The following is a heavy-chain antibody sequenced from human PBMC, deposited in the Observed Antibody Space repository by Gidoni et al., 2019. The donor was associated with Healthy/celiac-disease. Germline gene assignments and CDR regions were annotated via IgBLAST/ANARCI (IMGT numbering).Heavy chain of an antibody. CDR3: AKDRGSSSRTPVDY. V-gene: IGHV3-23*01. CDR1: GFTVSSYA. CDR2: ISGSGGST. Sequence: EVQLLESGGGLVQPGGSLRLSCAASGFTVSSYAMSLVRQAPGKGLEWVSAISGSGGSTYYEASVKGRFTISRDNPQNTLYLQMNSLSAEDTAVYYCAKDRGSSSRTPVDYWGQGTLVTVSS. J-gene: IGHJ4*02. D-gene: IGHD6-13*01.